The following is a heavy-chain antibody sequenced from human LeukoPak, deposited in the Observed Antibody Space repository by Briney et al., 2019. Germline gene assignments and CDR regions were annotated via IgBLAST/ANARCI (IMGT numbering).Heavy chain of an antibody. V-gene: IGHV3-9*01. CDR3: AKDTDGGYYYMDV. CDR1: GFTFSSYS. CDR2: ISWNSGSI. J-gene: IGHJ6*03. Sequence: GGSLRLSCAASGFTFSSYSMNWVRQAPGKGLEWVSGISWNSGSIGYADSVKGRFTISRDNAKNSLYLQMNSLRAEDTALYYCAKDTDGGYYYMDVWGKGTTVTISS.